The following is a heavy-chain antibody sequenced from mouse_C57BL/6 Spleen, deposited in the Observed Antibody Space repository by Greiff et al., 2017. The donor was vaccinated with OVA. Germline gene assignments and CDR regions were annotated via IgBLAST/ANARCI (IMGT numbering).Heavy chain of an antibody. Sequence: QVQLQQSGAELVRPGSSVKLSCKASGYTFTSYWMHWVKQRPIQGLEWIGNIDPSDSETHYNQKFKDKATLTVDKSSSTAYMQLSSLTSEDSAVYYCARYGYYGGFAYWGQGTLVTVSA. J-gene: IGHJ3*01. V-gene: IGHV1-52*01. CDR1: GYTFTSYW. D-gene: IGHD2-3*01. CDR3: ARYGYYGGFAY. CDR2: IDPSDSET.